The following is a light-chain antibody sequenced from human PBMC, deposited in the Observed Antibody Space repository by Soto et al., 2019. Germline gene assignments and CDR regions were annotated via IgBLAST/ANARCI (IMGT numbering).Light chain of an antibody. V-gene: IGKV1-33*01. Sequence: DIQMTQSPCSLSASVGDRVTITCQASQDINNYVNWYQQKPGKAPKLLIFDASTLKTGVPSRFSGSGSGTDFSFTISSLQPEDIAIYYCQQSNDLVSFGQGTRLEI. CDR1: QDINNY. J-gene: IGKJ5*01. CDR3: QQSNDLVS. CDR2: DAS.